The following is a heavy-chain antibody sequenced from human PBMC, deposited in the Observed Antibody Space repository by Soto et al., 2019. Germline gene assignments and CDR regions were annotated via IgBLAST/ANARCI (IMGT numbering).Heavy chain of an antibody. D-gene: IGHD2-15*01. J-gene: IGHJ4*02. CDR2: IYYSGST. CDR3: ARADCSGGSCYNFDY. CDR1: GGSISSGGYY. V-gene: IGHV4-31*03. Sequence: QVQLQESGPGLVKPSQTLSLTCTVSGGSISSGGYYWSWIRQHPGKGLEWIGYIYYSGSTYYNPSLKSRVTISVDPSKNQLSLKLSSVTAADTAVYYCARADCSGGSCYNFDYWGQGTLVTVSS.